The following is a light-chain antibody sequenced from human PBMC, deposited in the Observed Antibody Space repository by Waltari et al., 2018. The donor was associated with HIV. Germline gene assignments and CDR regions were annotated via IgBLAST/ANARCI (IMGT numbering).Light chain of an antibody. CDR1: QGISSY. Sequence: DIQLTQSPSFLSASVGDRVTITCRASQGISSYLAWYQQKPGKAPKLLIYAASTLQSGVPSRFSGSGSGTEFTLTSSSLQPEDFATYYCQQLNSYPPTFGPGTRLEIK. CDR2: AAS. V-gene: IGKV1-9*01. J-gene: IGKJ5*01. CDR3: QQLNSYPPT.